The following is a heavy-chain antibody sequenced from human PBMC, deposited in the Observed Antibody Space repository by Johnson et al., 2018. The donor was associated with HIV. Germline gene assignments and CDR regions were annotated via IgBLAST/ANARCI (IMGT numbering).Heavy chain of an antibody. CDR1: GFTFSNYW. CDR2: VKQDGSEK. V-gene: IGHV3-7*01. D-gene: IGHD3-22*01. CDR3: ARDRDYYDTSGYHGWGGGCGI. J-gene: IGHJ3*02. Sequence: VQLVESGGGLVQPGGSLRLSCSASGFTFSNYWMSWVRQAPGKGLEWVANVKQDGSEKYYVDSVKGRFTLSRDNANNSLYLKMNSLRVEDTAVYYCARDRDYYDTSGYHGWGGGCGIWGLGTMVTVSS.